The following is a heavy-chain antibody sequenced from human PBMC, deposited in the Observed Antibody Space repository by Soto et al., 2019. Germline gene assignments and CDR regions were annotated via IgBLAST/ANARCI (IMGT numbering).Heavy chain of an antibody. Sequence: QVQLVQSGAEVKKPGASVKVSCKASGYTFTSYDINWVRQATGQGLEWMGWMNPNRGNTGYAQKFEARVTRTSITSRSTAYMVLSSLRSEDTAVYSCASEKTSYGMDVWGQGTTVTVSS. CDR2: MNPNRGNT. J-gene: IGHJ6*02. V-gene: IGHV1-8*01. CDR3: ASEKTSYGMDV. CDR1: GYTFTSYD.